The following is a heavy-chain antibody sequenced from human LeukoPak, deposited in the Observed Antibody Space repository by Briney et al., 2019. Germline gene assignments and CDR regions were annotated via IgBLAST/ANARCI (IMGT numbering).Heavy chain of an antibody. CDR3: AFSTAFDF. CDR2: ISDSGGVT. V-gene: IGHV3-23*01. CDR1: GFSFSTYI. Sequence: GGSLRPSCAASGFSFSTYIMSWGRQAPGKGLEWVSSISDSGGVTNYADSVKGRFTISRDNSKNTLYLQMSSLRDEDTAMYYCAFSTAFDFWGQGTLVTVSS. J-gene: IGHJ4*02. D-gene: IGHD2/OR15-2a*01.